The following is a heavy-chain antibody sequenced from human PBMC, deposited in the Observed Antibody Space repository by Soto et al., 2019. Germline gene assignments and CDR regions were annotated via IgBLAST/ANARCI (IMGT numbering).Heavy chain of an antibody. D-gene: IGHD3-16*01. CDR1: GYSFTGHY. Sequence: QVRLVQSGPEVRKPGASVKISCEASGYSFTGHYLHWVRQAPGHGPEWMGWINPNSGGTNYAQKFQDWISITRDKALSTVYMDLSSLRSEDTAMYYCAKSDGAEENDAFDIWGQGTMISVS. CDR3: AKSDGAEENDAFDI. J-gene: IGHJ3*02. V-gene: IGHV1-2*04. CDR2: INPNSGGT.